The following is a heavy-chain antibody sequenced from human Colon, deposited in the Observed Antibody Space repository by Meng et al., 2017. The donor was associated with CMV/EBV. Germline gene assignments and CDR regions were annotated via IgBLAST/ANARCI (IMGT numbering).Heavy chain of an antibody. J-gene: IGHJ6*02. CDR1: GYFFSTYW. CDR3: ARLAGDYFRSQTTGWGCKYNCIDV. CDR2: IFSADSDT. V-gene: IGHV5-51*01. D-gene: IGHD1-20*01. Sequence: VEALVISCKCAGYFFSTYWIGWVRDTPGKGLEWVGIIFSADSDTRDSPSSECHVTISVDSAATAYLQWNSLKTSDTGTYFCARLAGDYFRSQTTGWGCKYNCIDVWGQGTSVTVSS.